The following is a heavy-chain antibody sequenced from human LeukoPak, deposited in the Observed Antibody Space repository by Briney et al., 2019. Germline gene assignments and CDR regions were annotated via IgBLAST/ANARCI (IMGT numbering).Heavy chain of an antibody. V-gene: IGHV4-34*01. D-gene: IGHD1-1*01. J-gene: IGHJ5*02. Sequence: PSETLSLTCAVYGGSFSGYYWSWIRQPPGKGLEWIGEINHSGSTNYSPSLKSRVTISVDTSKNQFSLKLSSVTAADTAVYYCATLTTPGWFNPWGQGTLVTVSS. CDR1: GGSFSGYY. CDR2: INHSGST. CDR3: ATLTTPGWFNP.